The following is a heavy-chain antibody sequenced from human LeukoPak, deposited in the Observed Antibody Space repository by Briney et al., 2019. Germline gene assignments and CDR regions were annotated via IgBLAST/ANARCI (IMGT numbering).Heavy chain of an antibody. CDR2: IRYDGSNK. V-gene: IGHV3-30*02. CDR1: GFTFSNYG. CDR3: ARDGTVVPYDAFDI. Sequence: GGSLRLSCAASGFTFSNYGMHWVRQAPGKGLEWVAFIRYDGSNKYYADSVKGRFTISRDNAKNSLYLQMNSLRAEDTAVYYCARDGTVVPYDAFDIWGQGTMVTVSS. J-gene: IGHJ3*02. D-gene: IGHD4-23*01.